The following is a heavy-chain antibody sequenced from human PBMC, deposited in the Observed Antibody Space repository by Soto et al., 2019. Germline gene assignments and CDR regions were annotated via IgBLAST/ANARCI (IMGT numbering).Heavy chain of an antibody. Sequence: SETLSLTCSVSGGSINSSSYFWGWVRQPPGKGLEWIRSIYYGGSTYYNPSLRSRVTISVDTSKNQFSLKLSSVTAADTAVFYCARHYSSGSRNWFDPWGQGTLVTVSS. V-gene: IGHV4-39*01. CDR1: GGSINSSSYF. J-gene: IGHJ5*02. CDR3: ARHYSSGSRNWFDP. D-gene: IGHD6-19*01. CDR2: IYYGGST.